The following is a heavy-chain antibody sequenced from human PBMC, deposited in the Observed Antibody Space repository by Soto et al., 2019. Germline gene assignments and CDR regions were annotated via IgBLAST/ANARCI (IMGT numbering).Heavy chain of an antibody. CDR2: IYYNGNT. J-gene: IGHJ5*02. CDR3: ARSSSCGGDCSNGFDP. Sequence: SETLSLTCTVSGASVSSGTYYWSWIRQPPGKGLEWIGYIYYNGNTYYNPSLKSRVTLLLDTSKNQFSLNLNSVTAVDTAVYYCARSSSCGGDCSNGFDPWGQGTLVTVSS. D-gene: IGHD2-21*02. V-gene: IGHV4-30-4*01. CDR1: GASVSSGTYY.